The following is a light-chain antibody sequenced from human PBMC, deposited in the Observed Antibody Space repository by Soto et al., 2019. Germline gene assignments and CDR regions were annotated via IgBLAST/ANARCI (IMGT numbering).Light chain of an antibody. CDR2: AAS. J-gene: IGKJ4*01. Sequence: DIAMTLSPSSLSSSVGHRVTITCWSSQSISSYLNWYQQKPGKAPKLLIYAASSLQSGVPSRFSGSGSGTDFTLTISRLQPEDFATYYCQQSYSTPLTFGGGTKVDIK. V-gene: IGKV1-39*01. CDR3: QQSYSTPLT. CDR1: QSISSY.